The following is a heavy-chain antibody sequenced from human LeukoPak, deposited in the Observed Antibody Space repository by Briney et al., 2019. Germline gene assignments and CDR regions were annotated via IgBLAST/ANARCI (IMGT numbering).Heavy chain of an antibody. D-gene: IGHD3-10*01. CDR1: DGSISSSNYY. J-gene: IGHJ4*02. CDR3: ARLLLIIRGFKHSYYFDY. Sequence: SETLSLTCTVSDGSISSSNYYWGWIRQPPGKGLEWIGNVYYSGNTYYNLSLKSRVTISVDMSRNQFSLKLNSVTAADTAVYYCARLLLIIRGFKHSYYFDYWGQGTLVTVSS. CDR2: VYYSGNT. V-gene: IGHV4-39*07.